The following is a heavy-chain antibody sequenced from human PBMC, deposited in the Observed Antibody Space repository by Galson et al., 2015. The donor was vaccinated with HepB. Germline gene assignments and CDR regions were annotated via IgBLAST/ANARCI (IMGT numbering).Heavy chain of an antibody. V-gene: IGHV1-8*01. CDR2: MNPNSGNT. D-gene: IGHD3-10*01. CDR1: GYTFTSYD. Sequence: SVKVSCKASGYTFTSYDINWVRQATGQGLEWMGWMNPNSGNTGYAQKFQGRVTMTRNTSISTAYMELSSLRSEDTAVYYCTTDGGKLLWFGESNWGQGTLVTVSS. J-gene: IGHJ4*02. CDR3: TTDGGKLLWFGESN.